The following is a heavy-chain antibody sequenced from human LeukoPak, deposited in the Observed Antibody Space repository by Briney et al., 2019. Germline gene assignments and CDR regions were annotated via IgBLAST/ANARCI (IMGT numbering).Heavy chain of an antibody. CDR1: GFNISSYT. CDR2: ISSTSSLI. V-gene: IGHV3-21*01. CDR3: ARDYDFWSGFSSNYFDY. Sequence: GGSLRLSCAASGFNISSYTIHLVRQAPGKGLEWVSSISSTSSLIFYADSMRGRFIISRDNAKTSLYLKMNSLRAEDTAVYYCARDYDFWSGFSSNYFDYWGQGTLVTVSS. D-gene: IGHD3-3*01. J-gene: IGHJ4*02.